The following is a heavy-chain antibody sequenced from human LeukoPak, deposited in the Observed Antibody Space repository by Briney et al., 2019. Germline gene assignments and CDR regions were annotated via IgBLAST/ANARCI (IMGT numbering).Heavy chain of an antibody. V-gene: IGHV4-4*07. CDR3: AREGGPGGDYGSIDS. CDR2: MYTSGST. D-gene: IGHD4-17*01. CDR1: GGSISSYY. J-gene: IGHJ4*02. Sequence: SETLSLTCSVSGGSISSYYWSWIRQPAGKQPEWIGRMYTSGSTYYNPSLKSRVTMSADTSKNQFSLKLTSVTAADASVYYCAREGGPGGDYGSIDSWGQGTLVTVSS.